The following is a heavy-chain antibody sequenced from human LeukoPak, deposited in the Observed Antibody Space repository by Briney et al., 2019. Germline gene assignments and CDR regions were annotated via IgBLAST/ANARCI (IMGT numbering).Heavy chain of an antibody. CDR1: GYTFTSYD. Sequence: GASVKVSCKASGYTFTSYDINWVRQATGQGLEWMGWMNPNSGNTGYAQKFQGRVTMTRDMSTSTVYMELSSLRSEDTAVYYCARDWIALRRGWYGGWFDPWGQGTLVTVSS. CDR2: MNPNSGNT. D-gene: IGHD6-19*01. CDR3: ARDWIALRRGWYGGWFDP. V-gene: IGHV1-8*01. J-gene: IGHJ5*02.